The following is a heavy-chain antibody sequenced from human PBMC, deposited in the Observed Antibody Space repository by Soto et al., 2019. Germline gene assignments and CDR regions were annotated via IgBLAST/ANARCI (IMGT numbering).Heavy chain of an antibody. D-gene: IGHD6-13*01. CDR2: IYPGDSDT. V-gene: IGHV5-51*01. CDR1: GYSFTSYW. CDR3: ATTRIASAGTLGMDV. Sequence: GESLKISCKGSGYSFTSYWIGWVRQMPGKGLEWMGIIYPGDSDTRYSPSFQGQVTISADKSISTAYLQWSSLKASDTAMYYCATTRIASAGTLGMDVWGQGTMVTVSS. J-gene: IGHJ6*02.